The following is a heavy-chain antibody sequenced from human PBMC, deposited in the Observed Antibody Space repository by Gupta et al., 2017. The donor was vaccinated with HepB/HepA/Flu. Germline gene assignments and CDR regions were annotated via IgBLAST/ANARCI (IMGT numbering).Heavy chain of an antibody. Sequence: EVQLVESGGGLVQPGGSLRLSCAASGFTVSSNYMSWVRQAPGKGLEWVSVIYGGGSTYYADSVKGKFTISRDNSKNTLYLQMNSLRAEDTAVYYCARSPPYSGSYSTLDYWGQGTLVTVSS. CDR1: GFTVSSNY. V-gene: IGHV3-66*01. CDR2: IYGGGST. J-gene: IGHJ4*02. CDR3: ARSPPYSGSYSTLDY. D-gene: IGHD1-26*01.